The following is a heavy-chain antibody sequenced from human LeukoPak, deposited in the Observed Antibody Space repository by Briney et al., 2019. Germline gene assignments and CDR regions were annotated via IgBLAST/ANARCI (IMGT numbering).Heavy chain of an antibody. V-gene: IGHV3-74*01. Sequence: PGGSLRLSCAASGFTFSSYWMHWVRHAPGKGLVWVSRKSDGSTNYADSVKGRFTISRDNAKNTVSLQMNSLRAEDTGVYYCARAPSEIGGYYPEYFRHWGQGTLVTVSS. CDR3: ARAPSEIGGYYPEYFRH. J-gene: IGHJ1*01. CDR2: KSDGST. D-gene: IGHD3-22*01. CDR1: GFTFSSYW.